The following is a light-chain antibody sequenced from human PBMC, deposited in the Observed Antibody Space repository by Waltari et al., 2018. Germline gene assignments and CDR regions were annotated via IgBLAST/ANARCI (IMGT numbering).Light chain of an antibody. CDR2: DVS. CDR1: SSDIGRYDI. V-gene: IGLV2-23*02. Sequence: QSALTQPASVSGSSGQSVTISCTGASSDIGRYDIVSWYQQHPGNAPKLIICDVSKRPAGVSDLFSGSKSGDTASLTISGLQFEDEADYYCCSYAGNYIWVFGGGTRLTVL. CDR3: CSYAGNYIWV. J-gene: IGLJ3*02.